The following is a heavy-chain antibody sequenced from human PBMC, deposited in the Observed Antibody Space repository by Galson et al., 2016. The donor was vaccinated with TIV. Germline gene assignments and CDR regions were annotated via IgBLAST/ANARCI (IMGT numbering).Heavy chain of an antibody. D-gene: IGHD4-17*01. Sequence: PALVKPTQTLTLTCTFSGFSLTTTGMCVSWIRQAPGKGLEWLARIEWDDDKYYSIYLKSRPTVSKDTSKNQVVLTMTDMDPVDTATYYCARTPYGDSFGWYFDLWGRGTLVTVSS. CDR3: ARTPYGDSFGWYFDL. V-gene: IGHV2-70*11. J-gene: IGHJ2*01. CDR1: GFSLTTTGMC. CDR2: IEWDDDK.